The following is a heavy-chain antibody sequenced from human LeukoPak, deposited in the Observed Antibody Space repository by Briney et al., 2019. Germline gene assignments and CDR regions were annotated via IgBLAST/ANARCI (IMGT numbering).Heavy chain of an antibody. CDR3: ARDLDRATFLEWFWFDP. D-gene: IGHD3-3*02. CDR1: GYTFTGYY. Sequence: ASVKVSCKASGYTFTGYYMHWARQAPGQGLEWMGWINPNSGGTNYAQKFQGRVTMTRDTSISTAYMELSRLRSDDTAVYYCARDLDRATFLEWFWFDPWGQGTLVTVSS. CDR2: INPNSGGT. J-gene: IGHJ5*02. V-gene: IGHV1-2*02.